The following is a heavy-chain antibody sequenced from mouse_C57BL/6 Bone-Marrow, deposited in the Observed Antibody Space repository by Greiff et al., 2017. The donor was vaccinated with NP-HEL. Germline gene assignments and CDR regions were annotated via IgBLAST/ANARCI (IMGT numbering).Heavy chain of an antibody. CDR2: ISPRSGNT. D-gene: IGHD2-4*01. CDR1: GYTFTRYG. V-gene: IGHV1-81*01. Sequence: QVHVKQSGAELARPGASVKLSCKASGYTFTRYGISWVTQRPGQGLAWIGEISPRSGNTSYNETFKGKATLTADKSSSTAYMELRSLTSEDSAVYFCARGGDYDPFFDYWGQGTTLTVSS. J-gene: IGHJ2*01. CDR3: ARGGDYDPFFDY.